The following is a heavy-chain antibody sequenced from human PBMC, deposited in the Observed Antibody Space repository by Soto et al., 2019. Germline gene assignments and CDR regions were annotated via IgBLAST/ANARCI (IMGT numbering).Heavy chain of an antibody. CDR1: GGTFSSYA. D-gene: IGHD3-22*01. J-gene: IGHJ3*02. V-gene: IGHV1-69*13. CDR3: ARSRRGSTYYYDSSGPDAFDI. Sequence: GASVKVSCKASGGTFSSYAISWVRQAPGQGLEWMGGIIPIFGTANYAQKFQGRVTITADESTSTAYMELSSLRSEDTAVYYCARSRRGSTYYYDSSGPDAFDIWGQGTMVTVS. CDR2: IIPIFGTA.